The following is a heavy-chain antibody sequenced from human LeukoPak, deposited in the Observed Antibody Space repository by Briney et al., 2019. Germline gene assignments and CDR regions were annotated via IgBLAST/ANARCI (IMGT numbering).Heavy chain of an antibody. D-gene: IGHD6-13*01. Sequence: ASVKVSCKVSGYTLTELSMHWVRQAPGKGLEWMGGFDPEDGETIYAQKFQGRVTMTEDTSTDTAYMELSGLRSEDTAVYYCATNIAAAALDAFDIWGQGTMVTVSS. V-gene: IGHV1-24*01. J-gene: IGHJ3*02. CDR2: FDPEDGET. CDR1: GYTLTELS. CDR3: ATNIAAAALDAFDI.